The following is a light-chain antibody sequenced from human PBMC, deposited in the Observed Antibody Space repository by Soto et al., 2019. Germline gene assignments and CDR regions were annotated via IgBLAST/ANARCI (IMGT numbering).Light chain of an antibody. V-gene: IGKV1-5*01. CDR1: HNIERY. CDR3: KQFKDYVWT. CDR2: DAS. J-gene: IGKJ1*01. Sequence: DIQMTQSPSTLSSYVGPRLQITCRASHNIERYMAWYQQKPGRAPSLIIYDASTLERGVPSRFSGSGSGTEFTLIISNLQTDDFATYYCKQFKDYVWTFGKGTKVDIK.